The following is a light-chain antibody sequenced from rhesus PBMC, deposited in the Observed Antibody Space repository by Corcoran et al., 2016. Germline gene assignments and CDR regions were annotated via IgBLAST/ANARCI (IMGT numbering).Light chain of an antibody. CDR2: ATS. Sequence: DIQMSQSPSSLSASVGDKVTITRRASQGINNALAWYQQKPGKAPKLLIYATSNLKSGVPSRFSGRRAGTDFTLTINTLQPEDFATYYCQQGYSSPLTFGGGTKVELK. CDR1: QGINNA. V-gene: IGKV1-33*01. CDR3: QQGYSSPLT. J-gene: IGKJ4*01.